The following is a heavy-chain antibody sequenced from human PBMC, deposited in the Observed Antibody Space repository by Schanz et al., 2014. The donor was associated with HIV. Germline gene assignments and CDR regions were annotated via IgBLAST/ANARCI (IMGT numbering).Heavy chain of an antibody. Sequence: VQLVESGGGLIQPGGSLRLSCAASGFSVTQGYISWVRQAPGKGLEWVAVISNDGSNEYYADSVKGRFTISRDNSRKTLYLQMNSLRAEDTAVYYCARAKWPPRNRHFDFWGQGNLVTVS. CDR1: GFSVTQGY. CDR2: ISNDGSNE. J-gene: IGHJ4*02. V-gene: IGHV3-30*03. CDR3: ARAKWPPRNRHFDF. D-gene: IGHD5-12*01.